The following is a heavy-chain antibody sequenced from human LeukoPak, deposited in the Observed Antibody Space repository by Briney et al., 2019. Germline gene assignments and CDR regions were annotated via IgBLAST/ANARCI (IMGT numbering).Heavy chain of an antibody. CDR2: TYYRSKWYY. Sequence: SQTLSLTCAISGDSVSSNSDAWSWIRQSPSRGLEWLGRTYYRSKWYYDYAVAVKSRISINPDTSKNQFSLQLSSVTPEDTAVYYCARDPVGGSTILDYWGQGTLVTVSS. V-gene: IGHV6-1*01. D-gene: IGHD1-26*01. CDR3: ARDPVGGSTILDY. CDR1: GDSVSSNSDA. J-gene: IGHJ4*02.